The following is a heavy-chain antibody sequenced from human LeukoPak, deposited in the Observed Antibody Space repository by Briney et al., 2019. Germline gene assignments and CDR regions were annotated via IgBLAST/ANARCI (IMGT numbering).Heavy chain of an antibody. CDR3: AKNRDPQLERGSDY. J-gene: IGHJ4*02. CDR2: IRGSDGYT. Sequence: GGSLRLSCAASGFTFRTYAMSWVRQAPGKGLEWVSGIRGSDGYTYYADSVKGRYTISRDNSKNTLYLQMNSLRAEDTAVYYCAKNRDPQLERGSDYWGQGTLVTVSS. V-gene: IGHV3-23*01. D-gene: IGHD3-3*01. CDR1: GFTFRTYA.